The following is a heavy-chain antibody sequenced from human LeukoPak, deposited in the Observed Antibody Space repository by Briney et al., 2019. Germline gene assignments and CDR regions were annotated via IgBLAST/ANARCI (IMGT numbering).Heavy chain of an antibody. CDR1: GGSFSGYY. J-gene: IGHJ5*02. V-gene: IGHV4-34*01. D-gene: IGHD3-3*01. Sequence: SETLSLTCAVYGGSFSGYYWSWIRQPPGKSLECIGEIKHSGSANYNRSRKSRITISIDTSKNQFFLSLKSATPADKAVYYCARQQISFFGVVQNWFDPWGQGTLVTVSS. CDR3: ARQQISFFGVVQNWFDP. CDR2: IKHSGSA.